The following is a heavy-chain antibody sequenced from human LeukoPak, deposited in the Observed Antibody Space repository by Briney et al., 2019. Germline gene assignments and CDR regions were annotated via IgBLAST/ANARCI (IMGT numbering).Heavy chain of an antibody. CDR3: AILTAPDYYGSGSGVRAFDI. V-gene: IGHV4-61*02. CDR2: IYTSGST. J-gene: IGHJ3*02. CDR1: GGSISSGSYY. D-gene: IGHD3-10*01. Sequence: SETLSLTCTVSGGSISSGSYYWSWIRQPAGKGLEWIGRIYTSGSTNYNPSLKSRVTMSVDTSKNQFSLKLSSVTAADTAVYYCAILTAPDYYGSGSGVRAFDIWGQGTMVTVSS.